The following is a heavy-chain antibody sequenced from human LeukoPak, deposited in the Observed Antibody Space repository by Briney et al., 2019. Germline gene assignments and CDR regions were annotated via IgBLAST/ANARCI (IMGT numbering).Heavy chain of an antibody. CDR2: IWYDGSNK. CDR1: GFTFSSYG. Sequence: GGSLRLSCAASGFTFSSYGMHWVRQAPGKGLEWVAVIWYDGSNKYYADSVKGRFTISRDNSKNTLFLQMNSLRAEDTALYYCVRCREGYNYGMDVWGQGTTVTVSS. V-gene: IGHV3-33*01. J-gene: IGHJ6*02. CDR3: VRCREGYNYGMDV. D-gene: IGHD5-24*01.